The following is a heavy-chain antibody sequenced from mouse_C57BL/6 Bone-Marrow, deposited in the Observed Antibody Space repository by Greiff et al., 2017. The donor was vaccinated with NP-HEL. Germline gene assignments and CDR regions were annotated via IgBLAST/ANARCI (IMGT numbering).Heavy chain of an antibody. D-gene: IGHD1-1*01. CDR2: IRNKANGYTS. J-gene: IGHJ2*01. V-gene: IGHV7-3*01. CDR1: GFTFTDYY. CDR3: ARDGSSFYYFDY. Sequence: EVQVVESGGGLVQPGGSLSLSCAASGFTFTDYYMSWVRQPPGKALEWLGFIRNKANGYTSEYSASVKGRFTISRDNSQSILYLQMNALRAEDSATYDCARDGSSFYYFDYWGQGTTLTVSS.